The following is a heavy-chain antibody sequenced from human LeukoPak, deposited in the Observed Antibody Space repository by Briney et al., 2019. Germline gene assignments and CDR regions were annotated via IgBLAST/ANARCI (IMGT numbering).Heavy chain of an antibody. D-gene: IGHD4/OR15-4a*01. CDR3: ARDHYGATPGVFDY. J-gene: IGHJ4*02. V-gene: IGHV3-48*03. CDR2: ISSSGSAK. CDR1: GFTFNNYE. Sequence: PGGSLRLSCAASGFTFNNYEMNWVRQAPGKGLEWVSYISSSGSAKYYADSVKGRFTISRDNTKNSLFLQMNSLRAEDTAIYFCARDHYGATPGVFDYWGQGSLVTVSS.